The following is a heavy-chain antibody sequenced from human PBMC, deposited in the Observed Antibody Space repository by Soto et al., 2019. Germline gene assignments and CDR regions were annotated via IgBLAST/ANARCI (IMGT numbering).Heavy chain of an antibody. CDR1: GGSFSGYY. CDR2: INHSGST. Sequence: QVQLQQWGAGLLKPSETLSLTCAVYGGSFSGYYWSWIRQPPGKGLEWIGEINHSGSTNYNPSLKSRVTISVDTSKIQFSLKLSSVTAADTAVYYCARGDRIMVRGVIYYYYGMDVWGQGTTVTVSS. V-gene: IGHV4-34*01. J-gene: IGHJ6*02. D-gene: IGHD3-10*01. CDR3: ARGDRIMVRGVIYYYYGMDV.